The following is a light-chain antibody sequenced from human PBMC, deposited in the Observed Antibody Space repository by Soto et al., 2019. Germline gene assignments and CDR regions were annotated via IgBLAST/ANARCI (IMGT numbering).Light chain of an antibody. CDR1: QSISNTY. J-gene: IGKJ2*01. CDR2: GAS. CDR3: QQYGGSPYT. V-gene: IGKV3-20*01. Sequence: EILLTQSPGTLSLSPGERATLSCRAGQSISNTYLAWYQQKPGQTPRLLIYGASSRATGVPDRFSGSGSGTDFTLTISRLEPEDFAVYYCQQYGGSPYTFGQRTKLEIK.